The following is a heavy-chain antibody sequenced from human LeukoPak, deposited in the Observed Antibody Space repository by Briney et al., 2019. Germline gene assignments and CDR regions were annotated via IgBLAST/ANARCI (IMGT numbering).Heavy chain of an antibody. CDR3: ARSVDTAMVYYFDY. CDR2: INPNSGGT. D-gene: IGHD5-18*01. CDR1: GYTFTGYY. Sequence: GASVKVSCKASGYTFTGYYMHWVRQAPGQGLEWMGWINPNSGGTNYAQKFQGRVTMTRDTSISTAYMELSRLRSDDTAVYYCARSVDTAMVYYFDYRGQGTLVTVSS. J-gene: IGHJ4*02. V-gene: IGHV1-2*02.